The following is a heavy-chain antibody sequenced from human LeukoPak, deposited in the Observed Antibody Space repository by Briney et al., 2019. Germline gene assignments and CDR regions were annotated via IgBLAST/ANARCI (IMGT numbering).Heavy chain of an antibody. CDR1: GGSISSYY. V-gene: IGHV4-59*01. J-gene: IGHJ4*02. Sequence: SETLSLTCTVSGGSISSYYWSWIRQPPGKGLEWIGYIYYSGSTNYNPSLKSRVTISVDTSKNQFSLKLSSVTAADTAVYYCARGGYSGYDLAYWGQETLVTVSS. D-gene: IGHD5-12*01. CDR3: ARGGYSGYDLAY. CDR2: IYYSGST.